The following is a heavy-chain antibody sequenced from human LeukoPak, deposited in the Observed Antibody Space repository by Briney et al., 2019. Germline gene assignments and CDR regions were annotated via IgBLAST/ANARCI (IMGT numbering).Heavy chain of an antibody. J-gene: IGHJ6*02. CDR2: ISYDGSNK. CDR1: GFTFSSYA. V-gene: IGHV3-30-3*01. D-gene: IGHD5-18*01. CDR3: ARDHGYSYGYHYYYGMDV. Sequence: GRSLRLSCAASGFTFSSYAMHWVRQAPGKGLEWVAVISYDGSNKYYADSVKGRFTISRDNSKNTLHLQMNSLRAEDTAVYYCARDHGYSYGYHYYYGMDVWGQGTTVTVSS.